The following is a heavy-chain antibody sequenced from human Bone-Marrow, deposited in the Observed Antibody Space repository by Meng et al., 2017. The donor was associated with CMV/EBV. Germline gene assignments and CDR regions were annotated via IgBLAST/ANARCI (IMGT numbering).Heavy chain of an antibody. V-gene: IGHV4-39*01. J-gene: IGHJ4*02. D-gene: IGHD6-19*01. CDR1: GGSISSSTYY. CDR3: ASGHPSNGGWYKDY. Sequence: SEILSLTCNVPGGSISSSTYYWAWIRQPPGKGLAWIGTIFYRARTYYNSSLNRRVTISVDPSKNQFSLKLSSVTAADTAFYYCASGHPSNGGWYKDYWGQGTLVTVSS. CDR2: IFYRART.